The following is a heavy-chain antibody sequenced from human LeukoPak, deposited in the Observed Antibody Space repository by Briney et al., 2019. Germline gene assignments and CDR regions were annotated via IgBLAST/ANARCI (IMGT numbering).Heavy chain of an antibody. CDR1: GYTFTGCY. CDR2: INPNNGAT. CDR3: TRESGSYHGNDY. Sequence: ASVKVSCKASGYTFTGCYIHWVRQAPGQGLEWMGRINPNNGATNYAQKLQGRVTITGDTSISTAYMELSSLRSDDTAVYYCTRESGSYHGNDYWGQGTLVTVSS. V-gene: IGHV1-2*06. D-gene: IGHD1-26*01. J-gene: IGHJ4*02.